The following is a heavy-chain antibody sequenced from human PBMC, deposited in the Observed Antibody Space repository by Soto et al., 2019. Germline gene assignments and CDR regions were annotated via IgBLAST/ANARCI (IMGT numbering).Heavy chain of an antibody. J-gene: IGHJ4*02. V-gene: IGHV3-15*01. D-gene: IGHD3-22*01. Sequence: GGSLRLSCAASGFTFSNAWMSWVRQAPGKGLEWVGRIKSKTDGGTTDDAAPVKGRYTISRDDSKNTLYLQMNSLKTEATAVYYCSTVIGYGSFSSGYYYYDYWGQGTLVTVSS. CDR1: GFTFSNAW. CDR3: STVIGYGSFSSGYYYYDY. CDR2: IKSKTDGGTT.